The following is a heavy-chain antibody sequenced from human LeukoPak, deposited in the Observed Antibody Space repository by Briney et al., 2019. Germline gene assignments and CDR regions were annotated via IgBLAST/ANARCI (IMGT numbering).Heavy chain of an antibody. CDR1: GFTFDDYA. Sequence: PGGSLRLSCAASGFTFDDYAMHWVRQAPGKGLEWVSGISWNRGSIGYADSVKGRFTIYRDNAKNSLYPQMNSLRAEDTALYYCAKGVGATRSGYFDYWGQGTLVTVSS. CDR3: AKGVGATRSGYFDY. J-gene: IGHJ4*02. D-gene: IGHD1-26*01. CDR2: ISWNRGSI. V-gene: IGHV3-9*01.